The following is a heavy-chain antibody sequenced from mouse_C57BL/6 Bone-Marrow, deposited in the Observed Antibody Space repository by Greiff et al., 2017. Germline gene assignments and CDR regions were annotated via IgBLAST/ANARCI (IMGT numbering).Heavy chain of an antibody. CDR3: ARRNWDAFAY. J-gene: IGHJ3*01. CDR2: IYIGNGYT. D-gene: IGHD4-1*01. Sequence: VQLQQSGAELVRPGSSVKMSCKPSGYTFPSYGINWLKQRPGQGLEWIGYIYIGNGYTEYNEKFKGKATLTSDTSSTTAYMQLSSLTSEDSAVYFYARRNWDAFAYWGQGTLVTVSA. CDR1: GYTFPSYG. V-gene: IGHV1-58*01.